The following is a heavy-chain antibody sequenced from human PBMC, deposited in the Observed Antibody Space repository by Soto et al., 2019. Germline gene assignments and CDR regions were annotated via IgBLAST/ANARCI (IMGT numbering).Heavy chain of an antibody. CDR1: GGSIGGDS. V-gene: IGHV4-59*01. J-gene: IGHJ6*02. CDR3: ARAGIVQVSYAMDV. D-gene: IGHD2-8*01. CDR2: IYHSGST. Sequence: PSETLSLTCTVSGGSIGGDSWSWIRQSPGKGLDFIGYIYHSGSTNYNPSLKSRVTISMDTSKNQFSLRLSPVTAADTAVYYCARAGIVQVSYAMDVWGQGTTVTVSS.